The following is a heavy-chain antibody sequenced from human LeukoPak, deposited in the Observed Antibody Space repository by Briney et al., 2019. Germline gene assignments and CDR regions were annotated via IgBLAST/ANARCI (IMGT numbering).Heavy chain of an antibody. D-gene: IGHD3-10*01. J-gene: IGHJ6*03. CDR1: GFTFSSYW. CDR3: ARAPVSVYYYMDV. Sequence: GGSLRLSCAASGFTFSSYWMHWVRHAPGKGLVWVSRINSDGSSTGYADSVKGRFTISRDNAKNTLYLQMNSLRAEDTAVYYCARAPVSVYYYMDVWGKGTTVTVSS. CDR2: INSDGSST. V-gene: IGHV3-74*01.